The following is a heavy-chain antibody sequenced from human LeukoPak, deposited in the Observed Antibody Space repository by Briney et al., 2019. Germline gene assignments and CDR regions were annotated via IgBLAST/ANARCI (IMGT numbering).Heavy chain of an antibody. J-gene: IGHJ6*03. CDR1: GFTFSSYA. CDR2: ISGSGGST. V-gene: IGHV3-23*01. Sequence: GGSLRLSCAASGFTFSSYAMSWVRQAPGKGLEWVSAISGSGGSTYYADSVKGRFTISRDNSKNTLYLQMNSLRAEDTAVYYYAKDEDYYDSSGYYYDYYYYMDVWGKGTTVTVSS. D-gene: IGHD3-22*01. CDR3: AKDEDYYDSSGYYYDYYYYMDV.